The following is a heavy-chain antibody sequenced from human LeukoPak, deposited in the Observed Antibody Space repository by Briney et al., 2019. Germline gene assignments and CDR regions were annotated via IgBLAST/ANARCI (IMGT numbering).Heavy chain of an antibody. CDR2: ISYDGSNK. V-gene: IGHV3-30*04. J-gene: IGHJ4*02. CDR1: GFTFSSYA. D-gene: IGHD3-3*01. Sequence: GGSLRLSCAASGFTFSSYAMHGVRQAPGKGLEWVAVISYDGSNKYYADSVKGRFTISRDNSKNALYLHMTSLRAEDLDVSYCARDSSGYYTGCFDYWGQGTLVTVSS. CDR3: ARDSSGYYTGCFDY.